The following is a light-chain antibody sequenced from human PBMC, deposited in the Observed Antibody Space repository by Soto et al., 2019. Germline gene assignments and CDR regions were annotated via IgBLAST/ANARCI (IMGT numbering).Light chain of an antibody. V-gene: IGKV3-20*01. CDR3: QQYCGSPPYT. Sequence: EIVLTQSPGTLSLSPGERATLSCRASQSVSSTYLAWYQQKPGQAPRLLLYGASSRATVIPDRFSGSGSGTDFTLTISRLEPEDFAVYYCQQYCGSPPYTFGQGTKLEIK. J-gene: IGKJ2*01. CDR2: GAS. CDR1: QSVSSTY.